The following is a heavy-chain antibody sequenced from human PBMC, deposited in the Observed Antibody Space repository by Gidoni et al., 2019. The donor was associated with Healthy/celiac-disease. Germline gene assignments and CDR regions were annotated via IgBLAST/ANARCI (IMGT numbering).Heavy chain of an antibody. D-gene: IGHD6-13*01. CDR3: ARVSSSSWYY. V-gene: IGHV3-7*01. J-gene: IGHJ4*02. CDR1: GFTFSSYW. CDR2: IKQDGSEK. Sequence: EVQLVESGGGLVQPGGSLSLPSAASGFTFSSYWMSWVRQGPGKGLEWVANIKQDGSEKYYVDSVKGRFTISRDNAKNSLYLQMNSLRAEDTAVYYCARVSSSSWYYWGQGTLVTVSS.